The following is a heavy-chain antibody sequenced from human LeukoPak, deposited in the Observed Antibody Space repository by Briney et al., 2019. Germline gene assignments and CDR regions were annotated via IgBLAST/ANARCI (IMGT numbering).Heavy chain of an antibody. Sequence: SETLYLTCTVSGGSISSSSYYWGWIRQPPGKGLEWIGSIYYSGDTYYNASLKSRVTISVDTSKNQLSLKLSSVTAADTAVYYCAANSADYNTLGSSYKVWGQGTLVTVSS. CDR1: GGSISSSSYY. J-gene: IGHJ4*02. CDR3: AANSADYNTLGSSYKV. D-gene: IGHD3-10*01. CDR2: IYYSGDT. V-gene: IGHV4-39*01.